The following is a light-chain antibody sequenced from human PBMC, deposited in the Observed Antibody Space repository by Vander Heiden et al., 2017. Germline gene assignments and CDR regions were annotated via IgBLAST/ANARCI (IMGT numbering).Light chain of an antibody. J-gene: IGKJ1*01. CDR3: QQYNSYPWT. Sequence: DIQLTQSPSTLSASVRARVTITFRASKSISSWLAWYQQKQGKAPKLLSYKASSLESGVPSRFSGSGSGTEFTLTISSLQPDDFATYYCQQYNSYPWTVGQGTKVEIK. V-gene: IGKV1-5*03. CDR1: KSISSW. CDR2: KAS.